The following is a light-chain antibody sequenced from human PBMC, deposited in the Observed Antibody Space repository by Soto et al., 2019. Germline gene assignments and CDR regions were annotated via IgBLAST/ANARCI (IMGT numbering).Light chain of an antibody. V-gene: IGLV2-14*01. CDR2: EVT. Sequence: QSALTQPASVSGSPGQSITISCTGTSSDVGRYDYVSWYQHHPGKAPKLLIYEVTKRPSGISNRFSGSKSGNTASLTISGLQAEDEAAYYCSAFTTDSTYVFGSGTKLTVL. CDR3: SAFTTDSTYV. J-gene: IGLJ1*01. CDR1: SSDVGRYDY.